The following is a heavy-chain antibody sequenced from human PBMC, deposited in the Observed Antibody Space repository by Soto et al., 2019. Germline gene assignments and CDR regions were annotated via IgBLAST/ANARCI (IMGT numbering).Heavy chain of an antibody. J-gene: IGHJ6*02. Sequence: GGSLRLSCAASGFTFSSYSMNWVRLAPGKGLEWVSYISSSSSSIHYADSVNGRFTISRDNAKNSVYLQMNSLRDEDTAVYYCAREPRGAYYAMDVWGQGTTVTVSS. CDR1: GFTFSSYS. CDR3: AREPRGAYYAMDV. D-gene: IGHD1-26*01. V-gene: IGHV3-48*02. CDR2: ISSSSSSI.